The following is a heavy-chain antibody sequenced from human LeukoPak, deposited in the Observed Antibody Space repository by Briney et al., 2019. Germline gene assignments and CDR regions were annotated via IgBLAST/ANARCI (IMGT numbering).Heavy chain of an antibody. Sequence: GGSLRLSCAASGFTFSDYNMRWIRQAPGKGLEWVSSISRSGSTKYYADSVKGRFTISRDNSKNTLYLQMNSLRAEDTAVYYCARDKRGIGDAFDIWGQGTMVTVSS. CDR3: ARDKRGIGDAFDI. D-gene: IGHD2-15*01. CDR2: ISRSGSTK. J-gene: IGHJ3*02. CDR1: GFTFSDYN. V-gene: IGHV3-11*01.